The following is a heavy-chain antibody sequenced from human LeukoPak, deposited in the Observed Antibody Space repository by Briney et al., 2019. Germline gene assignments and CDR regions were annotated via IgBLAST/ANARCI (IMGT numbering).Heavy chain of an antibody. CDR3: ARGQRYSSGCFDP. CDR1: GFTFDDYT. CDR2: ISGDGGNT. J-gene: IGHJ5*02. D-gene: IGHD6-19*01. Sequence: PGGSLRLSCAASGFTFDDYTIHWVRQAPGKGLEWVSLISGDGGNTYYVDSVKGRFTISRDNSKNSLYLQMTSLRTEDTAFYYCARGQRYSSGCFDPWGQGTLVTVFS. V-gene: IGHV3-43*02.